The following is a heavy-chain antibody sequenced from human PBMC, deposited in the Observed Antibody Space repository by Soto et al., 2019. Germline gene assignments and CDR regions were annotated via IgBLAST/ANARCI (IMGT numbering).Heavy chain of an antibody. CDR3: ARESRYDFWSGYYMDV. Sequence: SETLSLTCTVSGGSISSYYWSWIRQPPGKGLEWIGYIYYSGSTNYNPSLKSRVTISVDTSKNQFSLKLSSVTAADTAVYYGARESRYDFWSGYYMDVWGQGTTVPVSS. CDR2: IYYSGST. J-gene: IGHJ6*03. V-gene: IGHV4-59*01. D-gene: IGHD3-3*01. CDR1: GGSISSYY.